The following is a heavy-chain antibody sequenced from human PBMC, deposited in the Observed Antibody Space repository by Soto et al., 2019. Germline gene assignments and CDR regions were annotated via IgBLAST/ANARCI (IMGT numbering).Heavy chain of an antibody. J-gene: IGHJ6*02. D-gene: IGHD6-13*01. V-gene: IGHV3-7*05. CDR2: IKQDGSEK. CDR1: GFTFSSYW. Sequence: EVQLVESGGGLVQPGGSLRLSCAASGFTFSSYWMSWVRQAPGKGLEWVANIKQDGSEKYYVDSVKGRFTISRDNAKNSLSPQMNSLSAGDTAVYYCARDQGGKSSSWYWGYYGMDVWGRGTTVAVSS. CDR3: ARDQGGKSSSWYWGYYGMDV.